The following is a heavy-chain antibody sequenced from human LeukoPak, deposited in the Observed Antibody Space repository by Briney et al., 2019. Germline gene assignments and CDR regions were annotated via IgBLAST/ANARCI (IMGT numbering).Heavy chain of an antibody. D-gene: IGHD6-19*01. CDR1: GFTFSTHA. V-gene: IGHV3-23*01. CDR2: ISAGGSST. J-gene: IGHJ3*02. CDR3: AKSREPAYSAWLDKAFDI. Sequence: PGGSLRLSCAASGFTFSTHAMTWVRQAPGRGLEWVSSISAGGSSTYYADSMKGRLTISRDNSKDMLYLQLNSLRVEDTAIYYCAKSREPAYSAWLDKAFDIWGQETVVTVSS.